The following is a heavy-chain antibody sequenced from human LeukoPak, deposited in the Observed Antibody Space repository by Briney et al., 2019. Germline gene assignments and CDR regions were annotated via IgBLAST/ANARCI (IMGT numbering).Heavy chain of an antibody. CDR1: GFTFSSYS. Sequence: GGSLRLSCAASGFTFSSYSMNWVPPAPGKGLEWVSSISSISRFINYADTVKGRFTSSRDNAKNSLYVEMNSVRAEDTAVYYCARDMRAAYGSGTYSYYFDFWGQGTLVTVSS. J-gene: IGHJ4*02. CDR2: ISSISRFI. V-gene: IGHV3-21*01. D-gene: IGHD3-10*01. CDR3: ARDMRAAYGSGTYSYYFDF.